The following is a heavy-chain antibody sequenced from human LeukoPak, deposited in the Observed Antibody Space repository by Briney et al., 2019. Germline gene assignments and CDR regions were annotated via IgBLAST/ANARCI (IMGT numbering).Heavy chain of an antibody. J-gene: IGHJ1*01. CDR3: AYYDFWSGYSQFQH. V-gene: IGHV4-34*01. D-gene: IGHD3-3*01. CDR2: INHSGST. Sequence: SETLSLTCTVSGVSITDYYWSWVRQPPGKGLEWIGEINHSGSTNYNPPLKSRVTISVDTSKNQFSLKLSSVTAADTAVYYCAYYDFWSGYSQFQHWGQGTLVTVSS. CDR1: GVSITDYY.